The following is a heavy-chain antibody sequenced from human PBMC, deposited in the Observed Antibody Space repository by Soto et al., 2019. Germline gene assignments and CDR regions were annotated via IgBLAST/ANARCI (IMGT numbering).Heavy chain of an antibody. CDR3: ARGSLGPDY. V-gene: IGHV4-4*07. CDR1: RSSLDNYS. CDR2: VFPTGNT. D-gene: IGHD3-16*01. J-gene: IGHJ4*02. Sequence: QLQLRGSGPGLVKPSEPVSLTCTVSRSSLDNYSWSWIRQPAGKGLEWIGRVFPTGNTNYNPSLKSRFTMSVDTSKNQFYLKIESVTVADTAVYYCARGSLGPDYWGQGTLVTVSS.